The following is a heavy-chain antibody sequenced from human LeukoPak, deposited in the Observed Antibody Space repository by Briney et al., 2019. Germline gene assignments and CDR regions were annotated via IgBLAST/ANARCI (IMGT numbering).Heavy chain of an antibody. Sequence: GGSLRLSCAASGFTSSSYAMHWVRQAPGKGLEWVAVISYDGSNKYYADSVKGRFTISRDNSKNTLYLQMNSLRAEDTAVYYCARGFDSFPWYFDLWGRGTLVTVSS. J-gene: IGHJ2*01. CDR2: ISYDGSNK. V-gene: IGHV3-30-3*01. CDR1: GFTSSSYA. D-gene: IGHD3-9*01. CDR3: ARGFDSFPWYFDL.